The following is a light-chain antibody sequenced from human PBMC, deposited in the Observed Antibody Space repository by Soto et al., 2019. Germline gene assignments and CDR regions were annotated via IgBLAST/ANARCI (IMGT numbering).Light chain of an antibody. V-gene: IGLV2-23*01. J-gene: IGLJ2*01. Sequence: QSVLTQPASVSGSPGQSITISCTGTSSDVGSYNLVSWYQQHPGKAPKLMIYEGSKRPSGVSNRFSGSKSGNTASLTISGLQAEHEADYYCCSSAGSSTHVVFGGGTKLTVL. CDR1: SSDVGSYNL. CDR2: EGS. CDR3: CSSAGSSTHVV.